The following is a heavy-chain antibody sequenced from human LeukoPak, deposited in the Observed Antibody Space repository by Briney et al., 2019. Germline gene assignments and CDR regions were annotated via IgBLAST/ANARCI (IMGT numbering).Heavy chain of an antibody. D-gene: IGHD3-10*01. CDR2: IKPDGSEK. CDR3: ANGVRGGY. Sequence: GGSLRLSCTASGFTFSSYTMNWVRQAPGKGLEWVANIKPDGSEKYYVDSVKGRFTISRDNAKTSLYLQMNSLRAEDTAMYYCANGVRGGYWGQGTLVTVSS. V-gene: IGHV3-7*01. CDR1: GFTFSSYT. J-gene: IGHJ4*02.